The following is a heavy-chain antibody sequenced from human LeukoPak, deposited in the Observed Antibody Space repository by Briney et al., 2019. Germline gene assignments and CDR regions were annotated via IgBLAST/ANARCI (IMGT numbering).Heavy chain of an antibody. D-gene: IGHD3-10*01. V-gene: IGHV4-61*02. CDR3: AKDLYYHSGSFRVSSLVT. J-gene: IGHJ5*02. Sequence: NPSETLSLTCTASGDPIRGDHYRNWIRQPAGKGLEWNGRIYCSVSNQYNPSTQYNPSLRSRVTISKDTSKNRFSLKLNFLTAADTAVYYCAKDLYYHSGSFRVSSLVTWGQGTLVTVSS. CDR2: IYCSVSNQYNPST. CDR1: GDPIRGDHY.